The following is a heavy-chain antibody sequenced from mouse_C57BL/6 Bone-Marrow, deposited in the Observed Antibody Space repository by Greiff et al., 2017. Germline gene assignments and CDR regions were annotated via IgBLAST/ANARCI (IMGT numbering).Heavy chain of an antibody. V-gene: IGHV1-15*01. CDR2: IDPETGGT. D-gene: IGHD2-2*01. J-gene: IGHJ4*01. CDR1: GYTFTDYE. Sequence: QVQLQQSGAELVRPGASVTLSCKASGYTFTDYEMHWVKQTPVHGLEWIGAIDPETGGTAYNQKFKGKAILTADNSSSTAYMELRSLTSEDSAVYYCTRGVHYGYALAMDYWGQGTSVTVSS. CDR3: TRGVHYGYALAMDY.